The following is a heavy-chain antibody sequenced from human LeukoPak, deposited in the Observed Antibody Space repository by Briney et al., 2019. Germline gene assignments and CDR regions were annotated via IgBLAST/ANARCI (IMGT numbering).Heavy chain of an antibody. Sequence: SETLSLTCTVSGGSISSYYWSWIRQPPGKGLEWIRYIYYSGSTNYNPSLKSRVTISVDTSKNQFSLKLSSVTAADTAVYYCARRGSGWYFGAFDIWGQGTMVTVSS. J-gene: IGHJ3*02. CDR1: GGSISSYY. CDR2: IYYSGST. CDR3: ARRGSGWYFGAFDI. D-gene: IGHD6-19*01. V-gene: IGHV4-59*08.